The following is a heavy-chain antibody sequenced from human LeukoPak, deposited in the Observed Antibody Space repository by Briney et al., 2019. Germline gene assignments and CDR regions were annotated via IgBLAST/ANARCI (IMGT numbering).Heavy chain of an antibody. CDR2: INPSGGST. D-gene: IGHD2-15*01. CDR1: GYTFTSYY. CDR3: ARDFDRGYCSGGSCVDY. Sequence: ASVKVSCKASGYTFTSYYMHWVRQAPGQGLEWMGIINPSGGSTSYAQKFQGRVTMTRDVSTSTVYMELGSLRSEDTAVYYCARDFDRGYCSGGSCVDYWGQGTLVTVSS. V-gene: IGHV1-46*01. J-gene: IGHJ4*02.